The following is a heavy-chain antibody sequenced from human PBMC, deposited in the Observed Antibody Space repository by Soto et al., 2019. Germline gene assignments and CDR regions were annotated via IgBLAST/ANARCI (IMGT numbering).Heavy chain of an antibody. CDR3: AKDSTVTTGPIDY. J-gene: IGHJ4*02. D-gene: IGHD4-17*01. CDR1: GFTFSSYA. CDR2: ISGSGGST. V-gene: IGHV3-23*01. Sequence: EVQLLESGGGLVQPGGSLRLSCAASGFTFSSYAMSWVRQAPVKGLEWVSAISGSGGSTYYADSGKGRFTISRDNSKNTRYLQMNSLRAEDTAVYYCAKDSTVTTGPIDYWGQGTLVTVSS.